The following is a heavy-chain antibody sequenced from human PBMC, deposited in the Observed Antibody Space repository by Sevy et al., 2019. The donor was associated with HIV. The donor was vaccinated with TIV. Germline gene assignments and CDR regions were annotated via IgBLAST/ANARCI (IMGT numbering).Heavy chain of an antibody. CDR2: INPNDGVT. V-gene: IGHV1-2*02. D-gene: IGHD4-17*01. Sequence: ASVKVSCKASGYMFTDYYIHWVRQAPGQGLEWMAWINPNDGVTNYAQRFQGEVTVTRDTSISTAYMEMSRLRSDDTAIYYCARLTTMPTSGLYGMDVWGQGTSVTVSS. CDR3: ARLTTMPTSGLYGMDV. CDR1: GYMFTDYY. J-gene: IGHJ6*02.